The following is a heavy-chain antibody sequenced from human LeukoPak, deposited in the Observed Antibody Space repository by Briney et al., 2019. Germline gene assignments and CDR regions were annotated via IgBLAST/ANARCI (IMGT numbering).Heavy chain of an antibody. Sequence: SVKVSCKASGGTFSSYAITWVRQAPGQGLEWMGRIIPIFGTANYAQKFQGRVTITTDESTSTAYMELSTLRSDDTAVYHCARERPPGDSSSWFLEGYFDIWGQGTLVTVSS. V-gene: IGHV1-69*05. CDR2: IIPIFGTA. D-gene: IGHD6-13*01. CDR1: GGTFSSYA. J-gene: IGHJ4*02. CDR3: ARERPPGDSSSWFLEGYFDI.